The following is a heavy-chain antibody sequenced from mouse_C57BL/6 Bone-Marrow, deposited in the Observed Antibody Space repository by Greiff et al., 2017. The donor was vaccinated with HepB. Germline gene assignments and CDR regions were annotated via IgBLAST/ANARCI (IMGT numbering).Heavy chain of an antibody. V-gene: IGHV14-4*01. CDR2: IDPENGDT. Sequence: VQLQQSGAELVRPGASVKLSCTASGFNIKDDYMHWVKQRPEQGLEWIGWIDPENGDTEYASKFQGKATITADISSNTAYLQLSSLTSEDTAVYYCTTCRFAYWGQGTLVTVSA. D-gene: IGHD6-1*01. CDR3: TTCRFAY. J-gene: IGHJ3*01. CDR1: GFNIKDDY.